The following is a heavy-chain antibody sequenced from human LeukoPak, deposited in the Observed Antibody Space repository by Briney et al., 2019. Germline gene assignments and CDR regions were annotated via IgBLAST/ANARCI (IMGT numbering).Heavy chain of an antibody. CDR1: GFTFSSYA. Sequence: PEGSLRLSCAASGFTFSSYAMSWVRQAPGKGLEWVSAISGSGGSTYYADSVKGRFTISRDNSKNTLYLQMNSLRAEDTAVYYCARERYCSSTSCGLEYWGQGTLVTVSS. V-gene: IGHV3-23*01. CDR3: ARERYCSSTSCGLEY. J-gene: IGHJ4*02. D-gene: IGHD2-2*01. CDR2: ISGSGGST.